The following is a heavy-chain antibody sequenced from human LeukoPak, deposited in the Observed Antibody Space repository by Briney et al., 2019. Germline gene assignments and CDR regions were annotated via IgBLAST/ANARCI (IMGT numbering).Heavy chain of an antibody. CDR1: GGSISSYY. D-gene: IGHD3-3*01. J-gene: IGHJ6*02. CDR3: ARHGDLKNYDFWSGYSYGMDV. Sequence: PSETLSLTCTVSGGSISSYYWSWIRQPPGKGLEWIGYIYYSGSTNYNPSLKSRVTISVDTSKNQFSLKLSSVTAADTAVYYCARHGDLKNYDFWSGYSYGMDVWRQGTTVTVSS. V-gene: IGHV4-59*08. CDR2: IYYSGST.